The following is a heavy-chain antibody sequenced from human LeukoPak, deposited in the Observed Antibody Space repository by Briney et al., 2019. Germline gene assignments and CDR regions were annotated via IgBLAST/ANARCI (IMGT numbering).Heavy chain of an antibody. D-gene: IGHD3-16*01. CDR1: GFTFSSYE. Sequence: GGSLRLSCAASGFTFSSYEMNWVRQAPGKGLGWVSFISSSGSTIHYADSVKGRFTISRDNAKNSLYLQMNSLRAEDTAVYYCAREVGSYYYYMDVWGKGTTVTISS. V-gene: IGHV3-48*03. CDR2: ISSSGSTI. CDR3: AREVGSYYYYMDV. J-gene: IGHJ6*03.